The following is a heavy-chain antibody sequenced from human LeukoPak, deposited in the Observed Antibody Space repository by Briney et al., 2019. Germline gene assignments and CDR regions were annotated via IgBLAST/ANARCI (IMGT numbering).Heavy chain of an antibody. CDR2: ISYDGSNK. J-gene: IGHJ6*03. Sequence: GGSLRLSCAASGFTLSSYGMHWVRQAPGKGLEWVAVISYDGSNKYYADSVKGRFTISRDNSKNTLYLQMNSLRAEDTAVYYCAKEERASHYYYYMDVWGKGTTVTVSS. V-gene: IGHV3-30*18. CDR1: GFTLSSYG. CDR3: AKEERASHYYYYMDV. D-gene: IGHD1-1*01.